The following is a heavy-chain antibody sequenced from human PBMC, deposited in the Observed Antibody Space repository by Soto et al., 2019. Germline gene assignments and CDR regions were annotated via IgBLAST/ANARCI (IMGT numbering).Heavy chain of an antibody. D-gene: IGHD3-10*01. CDR3: ASLMSSGYYYGMDV. CDR2: IIPILGIA. V-gene: IGHV1-69*02. J-gene: IGHJ6*02. Sequence: SVKVSCKASGGTFSSYTISWVRQAPGQGLEWMGRIIPILGIANYAQKLQGRVTITADKSTSTAYMELSSLRSEDTAVYYCASLMSSGYYYGMDVWGQGTTVTVSS. CDR1: GGTFSSYT.